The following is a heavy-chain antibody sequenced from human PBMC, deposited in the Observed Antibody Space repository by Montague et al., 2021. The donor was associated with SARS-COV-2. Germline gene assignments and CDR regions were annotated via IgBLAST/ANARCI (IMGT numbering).Heavy chain of an antibody. D-gene: IGHD3-16*02. CDR1: GDSIRSSGYY. CDR2: VYYSGST. Sequence: ETLSLTCSVSGDSIRSSGYYWGWIRQPPGKGLDWIGTVYYSGSTNYNPSLKSRVTMPVDTSKNQFSLELRSVTAADTAVYYCARLGFVELWLNLGWFDPWGQGTLVTVSS. J-gene: IGHJ5*02. V-gene: IGHV4-39*01. CDR3: ARLGFVELWLNLGWFDP.